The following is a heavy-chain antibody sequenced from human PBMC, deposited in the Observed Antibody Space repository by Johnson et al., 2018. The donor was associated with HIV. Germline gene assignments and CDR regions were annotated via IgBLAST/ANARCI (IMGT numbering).Heavy chain of an antibody. CDR2: FFSGGTT. CDR3: ARGSTYYYDSSGSDAFDI. V-gene: IGHV3-66*02. D-gene: IGHD3-22*01. J-gene: IGHJ3*02. CDR1: GLTVSSNY. Sequence: VQLVESGGGLVQPGGSLRLACAASGLTVSSNYMSWVRQAPGKGLEWVSVFFSGGTTYYADSVKGRFTISRDNSKNTLYLQMNSLRAEDTAVYYCARGSTYYYDSSGSDAFDIWGQGTMVTVSS.